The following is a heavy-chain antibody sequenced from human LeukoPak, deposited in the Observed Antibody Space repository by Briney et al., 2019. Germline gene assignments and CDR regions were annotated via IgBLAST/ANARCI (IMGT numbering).Heavy chain of an antibody. CDR2: ITSSGSYV. CDR1: GFTFSSYG. CDR3: AREAYSSKWYADY. Sequence: GGSLRLSCAASGFTFSSYGMHWVRQAPGKGLEWVSHITSSGSYVYYADSVKGRFTIARDNARNVLYLQMNSLRAEDTAVYYCAREAYSSKWYADYWGQGTLVTVSS. V-gene: IGHV3-21*04. D-gene: IGHD2-2*01. J-gene: IGHJ4*02.